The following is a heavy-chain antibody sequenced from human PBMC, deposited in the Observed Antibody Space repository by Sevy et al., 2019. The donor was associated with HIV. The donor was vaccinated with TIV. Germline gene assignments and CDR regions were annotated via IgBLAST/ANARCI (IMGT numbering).Heavy chain of an antibody. CDR3: ARVDANYDKGFDP. D-gene: IGHD3-22*01. J-gene: IGHJ5*02. Sequence: GGSLRLSCEASGFTFSSYEMNWVRQAPGKGLEWVSYISSSGNTIKYAHSVKGRFTISRDNAKNSLYMQMNSLRAEDTAVYYCARVDANYDKGFDPWGQGTLVTVSS. CDR1: GFTFSSYE. CDR2: ISSSGNTI. V-gene: IGHV3-48*03.